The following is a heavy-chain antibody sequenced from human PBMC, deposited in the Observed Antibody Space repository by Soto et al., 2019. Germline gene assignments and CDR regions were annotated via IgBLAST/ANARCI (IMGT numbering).Heavy chain of an antibody. CDR1: GFTFSSYA. J-gene: IGHJ4*02. D-gene: IGHD3-22*01. V-gene: IGHV3-23*01. CDR3: ARGFYDSSGYLEPLYFDY. Sequence: GGSLRLSCAASGFTFSSYAMSWVRQAPGKGLEWVSAISGSGGSTYYADSVKGRFTISRDNSKNTLYLQMNSLRAEDTAVYYCARGFYDSSGYLEPLYFDYWGQGTLVTAPQ. CDR2: ISGSGGST.